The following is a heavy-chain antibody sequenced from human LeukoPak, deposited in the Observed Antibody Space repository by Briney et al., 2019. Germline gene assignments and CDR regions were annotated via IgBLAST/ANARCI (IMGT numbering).Heavy chain of an antibody. CDR3: VKDSGQWLVGYFAL. V-gene: IGHV3-23*01. Sequence: GGSLRLSCATSGFTLSSYTMAWVRQVPGKGLEWVSAISGSGETTYYADSVKGRFTISRDNSKNTLYVQMNSLRVEDTAIYYCVKDSGQWLVGYFALWGRGTLVTVSS. CDR1: GFTLSSYT. CDR2: ISGSGETT. D-gene: IGHD6-19*01. J-gene: IGHJ2*01.